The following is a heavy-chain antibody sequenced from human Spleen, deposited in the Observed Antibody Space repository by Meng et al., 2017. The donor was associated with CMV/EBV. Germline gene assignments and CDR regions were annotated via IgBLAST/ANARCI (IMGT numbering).Heavy chain of an antibody. V-gene: IGHV3-23*01. CDR2: ISGSSGST. CDR3: AKQMAARPRYGLDV. J-gene: IGHJ6*02. Sequence: SCKVSGYTLTELSMHWVRQAPGKGLEWVSTISGSSGSTYYADSVKGRFTISRDNSKNTLYLQMSSLRAEDTAVYYGAKQMAARPRYGLDVWGQGTTVTVSS. CDR1: GYTLTELS. D-gene: IGHD6-6*01.